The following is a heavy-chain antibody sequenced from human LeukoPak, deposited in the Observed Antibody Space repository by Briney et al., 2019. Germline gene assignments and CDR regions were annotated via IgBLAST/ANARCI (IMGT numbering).Heavy chain of an antibody. Sequence: PGGSLRLSCAASGFTFSSYRMNGLRQAPGKGLAWVSSINSSSSYLYYADSVKGRFPIPRDNAKNSMYLQMNRLEAEGPAVYFFARYWDSGSYYFDYWGQGTLVTVSS. CDR3: ARYWDSGSYYFDY. J-gene: IGHJ4*02. V-gene: IGHV3-21*01. CDR1: GFTFSSYR. D-gene: IGHD1-26*01. CDR2: INSSSSYL.